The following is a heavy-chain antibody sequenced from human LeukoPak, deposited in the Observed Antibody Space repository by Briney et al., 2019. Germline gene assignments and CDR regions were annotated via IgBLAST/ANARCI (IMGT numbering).Heavy chain of an antibody. D-gene: IGHD5-12*01. CDR3: ARFYRYSGYMLEGYYYYGMDV. CDR1: GGTFSSYA. V-gene: IGHV1-69*13. CDR2: IIPIFGTA. Sequence: SVKVSCKASGGTFSSYAISWVRQAPGQGLEWMGGIIPIFGTANYAQKFQGRVTITADESTSTAYMELSSLRSEDTAVYYCARFYRYSGYMLEGYYYYGMDVWGQGTTVTVSS. J-gene: IGHJ6*02.